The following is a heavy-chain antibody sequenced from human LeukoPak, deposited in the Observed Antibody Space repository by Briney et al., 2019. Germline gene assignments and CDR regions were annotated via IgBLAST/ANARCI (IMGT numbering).Heavy chain of an antibody. D-gene: IGHD3-16*02. Sequence: ASVKVSCKASGYTFTSYYMHWVRQAPGQGLEWMGIINPSGGSTSYAQKFQGRVTMTRDTSTSTVYMELSSLRSEDMAVYYCATASSRLYDYVWGSYRYDYWGQGTLVTVSS. J-gene: IGHJ4*02. CDR1: GYTFTSYY. V-gene: IGHV1-46*01. CDR3: ATASSRLYDYVWGSYRYDY. CDR2: INPSGGST.